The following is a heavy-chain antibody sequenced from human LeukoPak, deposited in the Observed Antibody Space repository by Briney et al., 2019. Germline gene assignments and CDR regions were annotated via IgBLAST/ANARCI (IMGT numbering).Heavy chain of an antibody. Sequence: GGSLRLSCAASGFTFSSYAMSWVRQAPGKGLEWVSDINGSGGSTYYADSVKGRFTISRDNSKNTLYLQMNSLRAEDTAIYYCTNPHTVTQTRFDRWGQGTLVTVSS. V-gene: IGHV3-23*01. CDR2: INGSGGST. D-gene: IGHD4-17*01. CDR3: TNPHTVTQTRFDR. J-gene: IGHJ5*02. CDR1: GFTFSSYA.